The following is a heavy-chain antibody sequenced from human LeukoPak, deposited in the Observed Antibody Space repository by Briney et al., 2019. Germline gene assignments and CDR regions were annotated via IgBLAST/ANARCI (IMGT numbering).Heavy chain of an antibody. Sequence: GASVKVSCKASGGTFSSYAISWVRQAPGQGLDWMGRIIPILGIANYAQKFQGRVTITADKSTSTAYMELSSLRSEDTAVYYCARDQDGFDIWGQGTMVTVSS. CDR1: GGTFSSYA. CDR3: ARDQDGFDI. J-gene: IGHJ3*02. CDR2: IIPILGIA. V-gene: IGHV1-69*04.